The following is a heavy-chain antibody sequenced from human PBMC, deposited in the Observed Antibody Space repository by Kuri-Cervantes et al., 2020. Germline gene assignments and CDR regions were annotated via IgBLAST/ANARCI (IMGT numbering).Heavy chain of an antibody. Sequence: GGSLTLSCAASGFTFSSYALSWVRQAPGKGLGWVSSISGSGGSTYYADSVQGRFTISRENSTNTLYLQMNSLRAEDTAVYYCAKVTVGGWNPEGHFDYWGQGTLVTVSS. J-gene: IGHJ4*02. CDR3: AKVTVGGWNPEGHFDY. V-gene: IGHV3-23*01. CDR1: GFTFSSYA. D-gene: IGHD1-1*01. CDR2: ISGSGGST.